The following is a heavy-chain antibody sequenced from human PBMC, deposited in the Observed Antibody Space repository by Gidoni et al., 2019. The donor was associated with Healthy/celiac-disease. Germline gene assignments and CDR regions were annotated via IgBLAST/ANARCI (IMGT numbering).Heavy chain of an antibody. CDR2: MSGSGGST. V-gene: IGHV3-23*01. Sequence: EVQLLESGGGLVQPGGSLRRSCAAPGFTFSSYAMSWVRQAPGKGLGWVSAMSGSGGSTYYADSVKGRFTISRDNSKNTLYLQMNSLRAEDTAVYYCAKGVRYSSSWYLDAFDIWGQGTMVTVSS. CDR3: AKGVRYSSSWYLDAFDI. D-gene: IGHD6-13*01. J-gene: IGHJ3*02. CDR1: GFTFSSYA.